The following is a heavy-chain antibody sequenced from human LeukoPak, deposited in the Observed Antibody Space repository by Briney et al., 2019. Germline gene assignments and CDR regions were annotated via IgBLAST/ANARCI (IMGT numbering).Heavy chain of an antibody. V-gene: IGHV4-38-2*02. CDR3: ARDHDSSSWYSDY. CDR1: GYSISSGYY. D-gene: IGHD6-13*01. Sequence: SETLSLTCTVSGYSISSGYYWGWRRQPPGEGGEGIGRIYYSGSTYYNPSLKSRVTISVDTSKNQFSLKLSSVTAADTAVYYCARDHDSSSWYSDYWGQGTLVTVSS. CDR2: IYYSGST. J-gene: IGHJ4*02.